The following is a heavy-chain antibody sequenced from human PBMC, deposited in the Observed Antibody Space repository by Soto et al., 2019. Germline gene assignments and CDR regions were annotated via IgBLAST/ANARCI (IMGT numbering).Heavy chain of an antibody. D-gene: IGHD3-3*01. Sequence: ASVKVSCKASGYTFTSYYMHWVRQAPGQGLEWMGIINPSGGSTSYAQKFQGRVTMTRDTPTSTVYMELSSLRSEDTAVYYCARAQPQDLLITTIYYYYYGMDVWGQGTTVTVSS. CDR1: GYTFTSYY. CDR3: ARAQPQDLLITTIYYYYYGMDV. J-gene: IGHJ6*02. CDR2: INPSGGST. V-gene: IGHV1-46*01.